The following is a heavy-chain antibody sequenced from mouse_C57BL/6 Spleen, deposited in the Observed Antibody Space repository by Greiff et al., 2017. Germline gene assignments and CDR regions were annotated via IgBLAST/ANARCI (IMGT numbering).Heavy chain of an antibody. D-gene: IGHD2-2*01. CDR3: ARYGFDGGAMDY. Sequence: EVMLVESGGGLVKPGGSLKLSCAASGFTFSDYGMHWVRQAPEKGLEWVAYISSGSSTIYYADTVKGRFTISRDNAKNTLFLQMTSLRSEDTAMYYCARYGFDGGAMDYWGQGTSVTVSS. V-gene: IGHV5-17*01. CDR1: GFTFSDYG. CDR2: ISSGSSTI. J-gene: IGHJ4*01.